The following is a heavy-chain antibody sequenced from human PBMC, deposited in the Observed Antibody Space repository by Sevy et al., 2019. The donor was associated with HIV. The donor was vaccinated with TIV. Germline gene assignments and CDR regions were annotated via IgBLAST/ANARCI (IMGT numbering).Heavy chain of an antibody. V-gene: IGHV1-46*01. Sequence: ASVKVSCKASGYSFSNYYIHWVRQAPGQGLEWMGIINPSGGSTNYAQRFKVRVTMTRDASTSTVYMELSSLRSDDTAIYYCARVAGGAYIGLFDFWGQGTLVTVSS. D-gene: IGHD2-15*01. CDR2: INPSGGST. CDR3: ARVAGGAYIGLFDF. J-gene: IGHJ4*02. CDR1: GYSFSNYY.